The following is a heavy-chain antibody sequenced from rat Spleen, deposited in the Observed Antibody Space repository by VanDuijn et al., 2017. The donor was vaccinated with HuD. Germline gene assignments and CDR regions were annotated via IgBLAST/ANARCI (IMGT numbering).Heavy chain of an antibody. CDR3: ARRGTANWFAY. J-gene: IGHJ3*01. V-gene: IGHV5-19*01. D-gene: IGHD1-2*01. CDR1: GFTFSNYG. CDR2: ISPSGGST. Sequence: EVQLVESGGDLVRPGRSLKLSCAASGFTFSNYGMHWVRQAPTKGLDWVASISPSGGSTHYRDSAKGRFTISRDSAKSTLYLQMGSLRSGDTATYYCARRGTANWFAYWGQGTLVTVSS.